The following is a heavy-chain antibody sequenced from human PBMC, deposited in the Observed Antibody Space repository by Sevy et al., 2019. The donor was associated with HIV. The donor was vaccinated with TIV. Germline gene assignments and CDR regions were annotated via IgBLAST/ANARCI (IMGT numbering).Heavy chain of an antibody. Sequence: SETLSLTCTVSGGSISSNYWSWIRQPPGKGLEWIGYIHSSGSSYNPSLKSRVSISMDTSKNQFSLKLNSVTAADTALYYCARSSGYSYGDFDYWGQGTLVTVSS. V-gene: IGHV4-59*01. CDR1: GGSISSNY. CDR3: ARSSGYSYGDFDY. D-gene: IGHD5-18*01. CDR2: IHSSGSS. J-gene: IGHJ4*02.